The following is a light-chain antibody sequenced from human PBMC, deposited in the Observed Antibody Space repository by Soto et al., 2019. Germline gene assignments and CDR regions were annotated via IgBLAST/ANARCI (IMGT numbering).Light chain of an antibody. J-gene: IGLJ2*01. CDR2: DNN. Sequence: QSVLTQPPSVSAAPGQKVTISCSGSTSNIENNYVSWYQQLPGTAPKLLIYDNNKRPSGIPDRFSGFKSGTSATLGITGLQTGDEAIDYCGTWDSSLSACVVFGGGTKLTVL. V-gene: IGLV1-51*01. CDR3: GTWDSSLSACVV. CDR1: TSNIENNY.